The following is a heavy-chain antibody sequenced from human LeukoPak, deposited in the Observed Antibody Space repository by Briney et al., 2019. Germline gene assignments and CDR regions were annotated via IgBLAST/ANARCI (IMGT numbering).Heavy chain of an antibody. V-gene: IGHV4-34*01. J-gene: IGHJ4*02. D-gene: IGHD5-18*01. Sequence: SETLSLTCAVYGGSFSGYYWSWIRQPPGKGLEWIGEINHSGSTNYNPSLKSRVTISVDTSKNQFSLKLSSVTAADTAVYYCARDRGGRYSYGYFDYWGRGTLVTVSS. CDR3: ARDRGGRYSYGYFDY. CDR1: GGSFSGYY. CDR2: INHSGST.